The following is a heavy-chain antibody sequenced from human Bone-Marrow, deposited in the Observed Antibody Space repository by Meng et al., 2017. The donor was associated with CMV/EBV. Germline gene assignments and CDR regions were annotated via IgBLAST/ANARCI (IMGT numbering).Heavy chain of an antibody. CDR3: AKDNGASIAVAGYFDY. Sequence: ASVKVSCKASGGTFSSYAISWVRQAPGQGLEWMGWINPNSGGTNYAQKFQGRVTMTRDTSINTAYMEVTWLTSDDTAVYYCAKDNGASIAVAGYFDYWGQGTLVTASS. CDR2: INPNSGGT. D-gene: IGHD6-19*01. CDR1: GGTFSSYA. V-gene: IGHV1-2*02. J-gene: IGHJ4*02.